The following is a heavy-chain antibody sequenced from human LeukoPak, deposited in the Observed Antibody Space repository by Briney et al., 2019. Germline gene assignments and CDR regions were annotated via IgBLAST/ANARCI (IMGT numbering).Heavy chain of an antibody. CDR3: ARFEGGSYQPFDY. V-gene: IGHV4-30-4*08. D-gene: IGHD1-26*01. CDR1: GGSISSYY. Sequence: PSETLSLTCTVSGGSISSYYWSWIRQPPGKGLEWIGYIYYSGSTYYNPSLKSRVTISVDTSKDQFSLKLSSVTAADTAVYYCARFEGGSYQPFDYWGQGTLVTVSS. J-gene: IGHJ4*02. CDR2: IYYSGST.